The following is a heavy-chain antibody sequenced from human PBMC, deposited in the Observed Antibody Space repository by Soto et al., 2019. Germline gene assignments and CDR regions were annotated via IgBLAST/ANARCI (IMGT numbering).Heavy chain of an antibody. CDR2: IYYSGST. V-gene: IGHV4-59*01. Sequence: SETLSLTCTVSGGSISSYYWSWIRQPPGKGLEWIGYIYYSGSTNYNPSLKSRVTISVDTSKNQFSLKLSSVTAADTAVYYCARGNSLPAAYYYYMDVWGKGTTVTVSS. CDR3: ARGNSLPAAYYYYMDV. CDR1: GGSISSYY. D-gene: IGHD2-2*01. J-gene: IGHJ6*03.